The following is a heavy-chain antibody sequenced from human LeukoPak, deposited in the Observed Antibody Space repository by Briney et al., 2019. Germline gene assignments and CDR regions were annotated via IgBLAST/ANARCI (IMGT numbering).Heavy chain of an antibody. CDR2: INPNSGGT. J-gene: IGHJ4*02. Sequence: SVKVSCKASGYTFTAYYMHWVRQPPARGLEGMGLINPNSGGTNNAHKFQDRVTINRDTSISTAYMELSRLRSDDTAVYYCVRGSGDGFYFDYWGQGTLVTVSS. CDR1: GYTFTAYY. CDR3: VRGSGDGFYFDY. V-gene: IGHV1-2*02. D-gene: IGHD2-21*01.